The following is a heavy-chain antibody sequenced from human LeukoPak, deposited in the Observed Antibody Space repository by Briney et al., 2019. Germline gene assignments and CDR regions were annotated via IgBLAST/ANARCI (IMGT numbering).Heavy chain of an antibody. CDR2: ISGSGYST. CDR3: AKRGAEVGATVAPGDY. D-gene: IGHD1-26*01. V-gene: IGHV3-23*01. J-gene: IGHJ4*02. Sequence: PGGSLRLSCVASGFTFNNYAMTWVRQAPGKGLEWVSAISGSGYSTYYADSVKGRFTISRDNSKNTLYLQMNSLRAEDTAVYYCAKRGAEVGATVAPGDYWGQGTLLTVSS. CDR1: GFTFNNYA.